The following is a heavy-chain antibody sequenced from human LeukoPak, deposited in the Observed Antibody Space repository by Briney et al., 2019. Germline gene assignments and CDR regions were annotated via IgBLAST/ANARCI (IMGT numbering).Heavy chain of an antibody. J-gene: IGHJ4*02. D-gene: IGHD6-13*01. CDR2: TSYDGNDE. V-gene: IGHV3-30-3*01. CDR3: ARSNSSSWHLFDY. CDR1: RFTFSIYA. Sequence: GGSLRLSCAASRFTFSIYAMHWVRQTPGKGLEWVAITSYDGNDEHYTDSVKGRFTISRDNSMNTLYLQMNSLRSEDTAVYYCARSNSSSWHLFDYWGQGTLVTVSS.